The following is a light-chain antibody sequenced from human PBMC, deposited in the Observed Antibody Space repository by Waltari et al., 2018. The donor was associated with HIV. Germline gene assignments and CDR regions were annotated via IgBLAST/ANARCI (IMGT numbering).Light chain of an antibody. Sequence: SVSGAPGQRVTISCTGTSSNIGAGFDVHWYQQLPGTVPKVLIYNNTDRPSGVPDRFSGSKSATSASLAITGLQAEDEANYYCQSYDISLSGWVFGGGTKLTVL. J-gene: IGLJ2*01. V-gene: IGLV1-40*01. CDR2: NNT. CDR1: SSNIGAGFD. CDR3: QSYDISLSGWV.